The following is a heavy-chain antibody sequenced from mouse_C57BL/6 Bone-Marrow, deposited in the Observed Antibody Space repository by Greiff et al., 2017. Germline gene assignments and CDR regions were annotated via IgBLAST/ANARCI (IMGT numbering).Heavy chain of an antibody. CDR3: ARGDYGSSTGAYAMDY. D-gene: IGHD1-1*01. Sequence: EASGIDFSRYWMSWVRRAPGKGLEWIGEINPDSSTINYAPSLKDKFIISRDNAKNTLYLQMSKVRSEDTALYYCARGDYGSSTGAYAMDYWGQGTSVTVSS. V-gene: IGHV4-1*01. CDR2: INPDSSTI. CDR1: GIDFSRYW. J-gene: IGHJ4*01.